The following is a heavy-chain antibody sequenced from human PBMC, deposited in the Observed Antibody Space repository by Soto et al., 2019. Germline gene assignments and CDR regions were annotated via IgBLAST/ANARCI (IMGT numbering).Heavy chain of an antibody. J-gene: IGHJ6*02. CDR2: ISSRSYTI. CDR1: GFTFSTYS. V-gene: IGHV3-48*02. CDR3: ARGGSSSDNGMDV. D-gene: IGHD6-6*01. Sequence: EVKLVESGGDLVQPGGSLRLSCAASGFTFSTYSMNWVRQAPGKGLEWVSYISSRSYTIYQVDSVKGRFTISRDNAKNSLYLQMNSLRDEDTAVYYCARGGSSSDNGMDVWGQGTTVTVSS.